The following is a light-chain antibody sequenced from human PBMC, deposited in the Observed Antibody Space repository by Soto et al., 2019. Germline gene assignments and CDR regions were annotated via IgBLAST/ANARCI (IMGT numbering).Light chain of an antibody. CDR1: QSVRSSY. Sequence: EIVLTQSPGTLSLSPGERATLSCRASQSVRSSYLVWYQQKPGQAPRLLIYGASSRAPGISDRFSGSGSGTDFTLSISILEPEDFAVYYCQHYDRSVWTFGQGTKVQIK. V-gene: IGKV3-20*01. J-gene: IGKJ1*01. CDR2: GAS. CDR3: QHYDRSVWT.